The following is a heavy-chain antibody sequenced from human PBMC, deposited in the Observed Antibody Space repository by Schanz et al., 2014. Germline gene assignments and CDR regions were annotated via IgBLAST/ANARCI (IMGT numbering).Heavy chain of an antibody. J-gene: IGHJ5*01. CDR2: INPNSGGT. CDR3: ARDSDVSKYNLFDS. Sequence: QVQLVQSGAEVKKPGSSVKVSCKASGGTFSSFAIFWVRQAPGQGLEWMGRINPNSGGTNYAQKFQGRVTMTRDTSISTVYMELTRLTFDDTAIYYCARDSDVSKYNLFDSWGQGTLVTVSS. CDR1: GGTFSSFA. V-gene: IGHV1-2*06.